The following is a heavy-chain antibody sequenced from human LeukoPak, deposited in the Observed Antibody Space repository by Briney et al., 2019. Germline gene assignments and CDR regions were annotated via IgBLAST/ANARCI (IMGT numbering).Heavy chain of an antibody. Sequence: GASVKVSCKASGYTFTSYGISWVRQAPGQGLEWMGWISAYNGNTNYAQKLQGRVTMTTDTSTSTAYMELRSLRSDDTAVYYCAREDRSSTSCSFDYWGQGTLVTVSS. V-gene: IGHV1-18*01. J-gene: IGHJ4*02. D-gene: IGHD2-2*01. CDR1: GYTFTSYG. CDR3: AREDRSSTSCSFDY. CDR2: ISAYNGNT.